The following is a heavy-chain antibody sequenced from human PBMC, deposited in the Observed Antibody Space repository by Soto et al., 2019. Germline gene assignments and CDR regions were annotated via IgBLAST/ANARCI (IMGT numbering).Heavy chain of an antibody. CDR2: RSYDGSNK. V-gene: IGHV3-30*03. Sequence: GGSLRLSCAASGFTFRSYGLHWVRQAPGKGLEWVAVRSYDGSNKYYADSVKGRFTISRDNSKNTLYLQMNSLRAEATAVYYCARQYSNYRFMNWFDPWGQGTLVTVSS. CDR1: GFTFRSYG. D-gene: IGHD4-4*01. J-gene: IGHJ5*02. CDR3: ARQYSNYRFMNWFDP.